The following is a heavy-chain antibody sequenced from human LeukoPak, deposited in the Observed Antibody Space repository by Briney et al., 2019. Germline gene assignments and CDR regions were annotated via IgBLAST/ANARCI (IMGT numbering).Heavy chain of an antibody. CDR1: GFTFSRDW. Sequence: GGSLRLSCAASGFTFSRDWMHWVRQAPGKGLEWVSRIDSNGGSTTYADSVRGRFTISRDNSKNTLYLQMNTLRADDTAVYYCARSRSSSWTGGGYLDYWGQGTLVTVSS. CDR2: IDSNGGST. J-gene: IGHJ4*02. D-gene: IGHD6-13*01. V-gene: IGHV3-74*01. CDR3: ARSRSSSWTGGGYLDY.